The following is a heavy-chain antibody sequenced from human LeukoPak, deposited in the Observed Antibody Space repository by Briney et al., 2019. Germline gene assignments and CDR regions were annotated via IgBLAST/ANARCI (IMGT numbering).Heavy chain of an antibody. J-gene: IGHJ3*02. CDR2: ISGSGGST. V-gene: IGHV3-23*01. Sequence: HPGGSLRLSCGASGFTFSSYWMSWVRQAPGKGLEWVSAISGSGGSTYYADSVKGRFTISRDNSKNTLYLQMNSLRAEDTAVYYCATKNYLDAFDIWGQGTMVTVSS. CDR3: ATKNYLDAFDI. CDR1: GFTFSSYW. D-gene: IGHD1-7*01.